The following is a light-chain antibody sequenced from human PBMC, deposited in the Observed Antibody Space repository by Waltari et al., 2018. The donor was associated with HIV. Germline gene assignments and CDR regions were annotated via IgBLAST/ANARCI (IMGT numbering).Light chain of an antibody. CDR2: DVT. J-gene: IGLJ3*02. V-gene: IGLV2-14*03. Sequence: QSALTQPASVSGSPGQSITISCTGTNNDVGTYNYVSWYQQHPGKAPKLMIYDVTDRPSGVSDRFSGSKSGNTASLTISGLQAEDEADYYCSSYTSSNSLVFGGGTKVTVL. CDR3: SSYTSSNSLV. CDR1: NNDVGTYNY.